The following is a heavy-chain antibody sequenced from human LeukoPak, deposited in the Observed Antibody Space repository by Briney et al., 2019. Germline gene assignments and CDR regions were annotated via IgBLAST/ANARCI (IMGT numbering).Heavy chain of an antibody. V-gene: IGHV3-30*02. Sequence: GGSLRLSCAAFGFTFSSYGMHWVRQTPGKGLEGVAFIRHDGSYQQYADSVKGRFTVSRDNSKDMVYLQMNSLRTEDTAVYYCAKNRDSSDYHRDFDFWGQGTLVTVSS. CDR2: IRHDGSYQ. CDR3: AKNRDSSDYHRDFDF. CDR1: GFTFSSYG. J-gene: IGHJ4*02. D-gene: IGHD3-22*01.